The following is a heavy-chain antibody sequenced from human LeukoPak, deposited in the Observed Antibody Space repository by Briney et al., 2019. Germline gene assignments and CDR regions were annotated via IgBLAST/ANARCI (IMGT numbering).Heavy chain of an antibody. CDR2: INHSGST. Sequence: SETLSLTCAVYGGSLSGYYWSWIRQPPGKGLEWIGEINHSGSTNYSPSLKSRVTISVDTSRKQFSLKLKSVTAADTAVYYCARSGASYYSFDNWDQGTLVTVSS. CDR3: ARSGASYYSFDN. V-gene: IGHV4-34*01. D-gene: IGHD3-10*01. CDR1: GGSLSGYY. J-gene: IGHJ4*02.